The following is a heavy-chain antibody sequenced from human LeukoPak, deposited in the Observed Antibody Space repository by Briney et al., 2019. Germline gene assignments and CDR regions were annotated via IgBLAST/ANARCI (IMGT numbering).Heavy chain of an antibody. CDR2: IYSGGST. CDR3: ARVKGSGYYYGY. Sequence: GGSLRLSCAASGFTVSSNYMSWVRQGPGKGLEWVSVIYSGGSTYYADSVKGRFTISRDNSKNTLYLQMNSLRAEDTAVYYCARVKGSGYYYGYWGQGTLVSFSS. J-gene: IGHJ4*02. V-gene: IGHV3-53*01. CDR1: GFTVSSNY. D-gene: IGHD3-22*01.